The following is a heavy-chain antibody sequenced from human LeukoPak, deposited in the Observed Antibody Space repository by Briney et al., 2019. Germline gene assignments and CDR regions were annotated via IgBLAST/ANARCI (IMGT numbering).Heavy chain of an antibody. Sequence: SVKVSCKASGYTFTSYAMHWVRQAPGQRLEWMGGIIPIFGTANYAQKFQGRVTITADKSTSTAYMELSSLRSEDTAVYYCATLHTTMGGYFDYWGQGTLVTVSS. V-gene: IGHV1-69*06. CDR2: IIPIFGTA. D-gene: IGHD3-10*01. CDR3: ATLHTTMGGYFDY. J-gene: IGHJ4*02. CDR1: GYTFTSYA.